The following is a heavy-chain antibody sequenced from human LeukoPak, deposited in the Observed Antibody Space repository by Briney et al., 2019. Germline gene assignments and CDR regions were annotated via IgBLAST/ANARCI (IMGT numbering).Heavy chain of an antibody. CDR3: AKRDYYESSGYSPLFDY. Sequence: GGSLRLSCAASGFTFSSYAMSWVRQAPGEGLEWVSGITGSAGKTYYADSVKGRFTISRDNSKNTLFLQMNSLRAEDTAVYYCAKRDYYESSGYSPLFDYWGQGTLVTVSS. D-gene: IGHD3-22*01. CDR1: GFTFSSYA. CDR2: ITGSAGKT. J-gene: IGHJ4*02. V-gene: IGHV3-23*01.